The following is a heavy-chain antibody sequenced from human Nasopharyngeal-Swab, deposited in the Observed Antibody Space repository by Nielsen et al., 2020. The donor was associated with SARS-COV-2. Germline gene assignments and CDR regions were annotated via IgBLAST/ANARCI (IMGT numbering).Heavy chain of an antibody. CDR2: ISSSGSTL. D-gene: IGHD3-22*01. Sequence: GGSLRLSCAASGFIFSDYYMSWIRQAPGKGLEWVSYISSSGSTLNNVDSVKGRFTISRDNAKKALYLQMNSLGAEDTAVYYCARGVNYDSSDYYPYYFDSWGQGTLVTVSS. J-gene: IGHJ4*02. V-gene: IGHV3-11*01. CDR3: ARGVNYDSSDYYPYYFDS. CDR1: GFIFSDYY.